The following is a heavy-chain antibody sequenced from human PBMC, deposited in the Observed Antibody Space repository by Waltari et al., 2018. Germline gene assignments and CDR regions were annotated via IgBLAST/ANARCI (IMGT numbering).Heavy chain of an antibody. J-gene: IGHJ4*02. V-gene: IGHV3-20*04. Sequence: EVQLAESGGAVVRPGGSLRLTCVASGFKFNDYGMSCVRRVPGNGIEWFSGIAWNGGIISYSDSVKGRFTITRDNDKNSLSLQMTSLRVEDTALYYCARYLNWGLPRFDNWGQGTQVTVSS. D-gene: IGHD3-16*01. CDR3: ARYLNWGLPRFDN. CDR1: GFKFNDYG. CDR2: IAWNGGII.